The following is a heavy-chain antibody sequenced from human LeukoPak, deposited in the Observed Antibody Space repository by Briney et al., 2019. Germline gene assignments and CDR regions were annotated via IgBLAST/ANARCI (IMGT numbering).Heavy chain of an antibody. V-gene: IGHV1-2*02. CDR2: INPNSGGT. Sequence: ASVKVPCKASGYTFTGYYMHWVRQAPGQGLEWMGWINPNSGGTDYAQKFQGRVTMTRDTSISTAYMELSRLRSDDTAVYYCARVAIFGVVRELDYWGQGTLVTVSS. CDR3: ARVAIFGVVRELDY. D-gene: IGHD3-3*01. CDR1: GYTFTGYY. J-gene: IGHJ4*02.